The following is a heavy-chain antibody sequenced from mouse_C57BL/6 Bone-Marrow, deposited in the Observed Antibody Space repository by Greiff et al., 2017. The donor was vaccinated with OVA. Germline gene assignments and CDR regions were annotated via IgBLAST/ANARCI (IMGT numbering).Heavy chain of an antibody. Sequence: DVHLVESGGGLVKPGGSLKLSCAASGFTFSDYGMHWVRQAPEKGLEWVAYISSGSSTIYYADTVKGRFTISRDNAKNTLFLQMTSLRSEDTAMYYCAREGLGQFAYWGQGTLVTVSA. CDR2: ISSGSSTI. J-gene: IGHJ3*01. V-gene: IGHV5-17*01. D-gene: IGHD4-1*01. CDR3: AREGLGQFAY. CDR1: GFTFSDYG.